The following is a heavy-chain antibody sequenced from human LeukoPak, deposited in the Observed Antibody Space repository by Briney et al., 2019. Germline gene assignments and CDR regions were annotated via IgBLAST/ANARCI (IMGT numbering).Heavy chain of an antibody. CDR1: GFTFGDYA. CDR2: IASETYGGTA. Sequence: TGRSLRLSCTASGFTFGDYAMTWVRQAPGKGLEWVGFIASETYGGTAEYAASVKGRFTISRDDSKSIAYLQMNSLKTEDTAVYYCTRDQTPYYWGQGTLVTVSS. V-gene: IGHV3-49*04. CDR3: TRDQTPYY. J-gene: IGHJ4*02.